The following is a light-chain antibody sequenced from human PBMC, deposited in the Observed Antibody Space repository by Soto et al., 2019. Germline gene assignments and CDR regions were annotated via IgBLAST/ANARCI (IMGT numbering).Light chain of an antibody. V-gene: IGLV1-44*01. CDR1: SSNIGSNT. J-gene: IGLJ2*01. CDR3: AAWDDSLNGVV. CDR2: SNN. Sequence: QSVLTQPPPASGTPGQRVTISCSESSSNIGSNTVNWYQQLPGTAPKLLIYSNNQRPSGVPDRFSGSKSGTSASLAISGLQSEDEADYYCAAWDDSLNGVVFGGGTKLTVL.